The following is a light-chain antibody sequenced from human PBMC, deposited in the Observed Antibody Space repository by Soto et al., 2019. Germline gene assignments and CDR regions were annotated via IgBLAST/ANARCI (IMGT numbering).Light chain of an antibody. CDR3: QQYGSSPLT. Sequence: EIVLTQSPATLSLSPGERATLSCRASQSVSVYLAWYQQKPGQAPRLPIYDASKRATGIPDRFSGSGSGTDFTLTISRLEPEDFAVYCCQQYGSSPLTFGGGTKVDI. CDR2: DAS. J-gene: IGKJ4*01. V-gene: IGKV3-20*01. CDR1: QSVSVY.